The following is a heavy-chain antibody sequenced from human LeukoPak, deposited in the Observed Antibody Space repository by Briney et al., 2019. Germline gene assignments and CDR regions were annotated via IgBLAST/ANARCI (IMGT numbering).Heavy chain of an antibody. V-gene: IGHV3-13*01. Sequence: GGSLRFSFAASGFTFSDYDMHWVRQATGKGLEWVSAIGTAADTYYTGSVKGRFTISRENAKNSLYLQMNSLRAGDTAVYYCARVAKERVGGVYYFDYWGQGTLVTVSS. CDR2: IGTAADT. J-gene: IGHJ4*02. CDR3: ARVAKERVGGVYYFDY. CDR1: GFTFSDYD. D-gene: IGHD1-1*01.